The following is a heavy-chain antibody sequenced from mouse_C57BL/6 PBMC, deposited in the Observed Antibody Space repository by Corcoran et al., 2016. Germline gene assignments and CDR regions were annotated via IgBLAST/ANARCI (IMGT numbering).Heavy chain of an antibody. V-gene: IGHV1-80*01. CDR2: IYPGDGDT. D-gene: IGHD2-3*01. CDR3: APSYDGYYVGFAY. J-gene: IGHJ3*01. Sequence: QVQLQQSGAELVKPGASVKISCKASGYAFSSYWMNWVKQRPGKGLEWIGQIYPGDGDTNYNGKFKGKATLTADKSSSTAYMQLSSLTSEDSAVYFCAPSYDGYYVGFAYWGQGTLVTVSA. CDR1: GYAFSSYW.